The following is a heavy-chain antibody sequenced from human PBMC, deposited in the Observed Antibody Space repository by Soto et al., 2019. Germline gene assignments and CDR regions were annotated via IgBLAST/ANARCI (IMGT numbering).Heavy chain of an antibody. CDR1: GFTFSSYG. J-gene: IGHJ3*02. V-gene: IGHV3-30*03. CDR3: ARDYYDSSTQSPIGI. CDR2: ISYDGSNK. D-gene: IGHD3-22*01. Sequence: QVQLVESGGGVVQPGRSLRLSCAASGFTFSSYGMHWVRQAPGKGLEWVAVISYDGSNKYYADSVKGRFTISRDNSKNTLYLQMNSLRAEDTAVYYCARDYYDSSTQSPIGIWGQGTMVTVSS.